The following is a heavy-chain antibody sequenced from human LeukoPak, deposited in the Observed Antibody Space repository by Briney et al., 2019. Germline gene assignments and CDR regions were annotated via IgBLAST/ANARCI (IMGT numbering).Heavy chain of an antibody. CDR3: AKDNSPGWFGP. Sequence: PGGSLRLSCATSGFTFSNYWMHWVRQVPGKGLVWVSRIKGDGSDTSYVDSVKGRFTISRDNVKNTLYLQMNSLRAEDTATYYCAKDNSPGWFGPWGQGTLVTVS. V-gene: IGHV3-74*01. CDR1: GFTFSNYW. J-gene: IGHJ5*02. CDR2: IKGDGSDT. D-gene: IGHD4-11*01.